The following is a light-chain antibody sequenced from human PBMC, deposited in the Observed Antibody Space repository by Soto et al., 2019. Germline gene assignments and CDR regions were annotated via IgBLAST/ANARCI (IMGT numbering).Light chain of an antibody. V-gene: IGKV3-15*01. J-gene: IGKJ1*01. CDR1: QSGKSN. CDR2: TAS. CDR3: QQYNSWPRT. Sequence: IVNTQSPTTLVFVPGGKAHLPFRANQSGKSNLAWYQQKPGQAPRLLIYTASTRATGIPARFSGSGSGTEFTLTISSLQSEDFALYYCQQYNSWPRTFGQGTKVEIK.